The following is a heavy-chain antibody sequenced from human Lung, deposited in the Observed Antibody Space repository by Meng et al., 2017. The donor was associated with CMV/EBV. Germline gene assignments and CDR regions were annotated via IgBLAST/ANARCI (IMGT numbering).Heavy chain of an antibody. CDR2: IKQDGSEK. D-gene: IGHD5-24*01. CDR1: GFTFRGYW. V-gene: IGHV3-7*01. Sequence: GESXKISCAASGFTFRGYWMSWVRQAPGKGLKWVANIKQDGSEKYYVDSVKGRFTISRDNADNSLYLQMNNLRPEDTAVYYCARPLDGYSKSYFYYGMDVXGQGXTVTVSS. J-gene: IGHJ6*02. CDR3: ARPLDGYSKSYFYYGMDV.